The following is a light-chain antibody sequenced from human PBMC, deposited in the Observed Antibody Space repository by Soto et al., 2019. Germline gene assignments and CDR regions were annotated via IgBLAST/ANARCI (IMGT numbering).Light chain of an antibody. CDR1: SSNIGNNY. CDR2: DNN. Sequence: QSVLTQPPSVSAAPGQTVTISCSGSSSNIGNNYVSWYQQLPGTAPKLLIYDNNKRPSGIPDRVSGSKSGTSATLGITGLQTGDEADYYCGTWDSALGAVVFGGGTKLTVL. CDR3: GTWDSALGAVV. J-gene: IGLJ2*01. V-gene: IGLV1-51*01.